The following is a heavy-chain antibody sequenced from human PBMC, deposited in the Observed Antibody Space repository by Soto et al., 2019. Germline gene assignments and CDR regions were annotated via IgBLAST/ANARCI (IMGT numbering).Heavy chain of an antibody. CDR3: ARDRPTRERVVAATNLWSYYFDY. V-gene: IGHV3-30-3*01. CDR1: GFTFSSYA. Sequence: GGSLRLSCAASGFTFSSYAMHWVRQAPGKGLEWVAVISYDGSNKYYADSVKGRFTISRDNSKNTLYLQMNSLRAEDTAVYYCARDRPTRERVVAATNLWSYYFDYWGQGTLVTVSS. J-gene: IGHJ4*02. D-gene: IGHD2-15*01. CDR2: ISYDGSNK.